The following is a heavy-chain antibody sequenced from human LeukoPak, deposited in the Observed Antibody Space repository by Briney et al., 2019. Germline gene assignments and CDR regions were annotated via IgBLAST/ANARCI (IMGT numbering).Heavy chain of an antibody. Sequence: GGSLRLSCAASGFTFSSYSMNWVRQAPGKGLEWVSSISGSSTYIYYADSVKGRFTISRDNAKNSLYLQMNSLRAEDTAVYYCARIMGANRYDFAVYYFDYWGQGTLVTVSS. CDR1: GFTFSSYS. J-gene: IGHJ4*02. CDR3: ARIMGANRYDFAVYYFDY. V-gene: IGHV3-21*01. CDR2: ISGSSTYI. D-gene: IGHD3-3*01.